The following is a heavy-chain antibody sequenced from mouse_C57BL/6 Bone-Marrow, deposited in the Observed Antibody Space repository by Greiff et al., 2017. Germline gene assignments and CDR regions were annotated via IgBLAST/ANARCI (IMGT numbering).Heavy chain of an antibody. V-gene: IGHV5-17*01. J-gene: IGHJ4*01. CDR2: ISRGSSTI. CDR3: ARGFK. Sequence: EVQGVESGGGLVKPGGSLKLSCAASGFTFSDYGMHWVRQAPEKGLEWVAYISRGSSTIYYADTVKGRFTISRDNAKNTLFLQMTSLRSEDTAMYYCARGFKWGQGTSVTVSS. CDR1: GFTFSDYG.